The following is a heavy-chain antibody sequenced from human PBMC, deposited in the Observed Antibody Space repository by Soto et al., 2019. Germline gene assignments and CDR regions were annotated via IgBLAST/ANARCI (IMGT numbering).Heavy chain of an antibody. CDR3: ARYSSGWPGNGMDA. V-gene: IGHV4-59*01. CDR2: IYYTGST. CDR1: GGSISNYF. J-gene: IGHJ6*02. Sequence: PSETLSLTCTVSGGSISNYFWSWIRQSPVKGLEWIGYIYYTGSTTYHPSLKSRVTISVDTSKNQFSLNLTSVTAADTAVYYCARYSSGWPGNGMDAWGRGTTVTVSS. D-gene: IGHD6-19*01.